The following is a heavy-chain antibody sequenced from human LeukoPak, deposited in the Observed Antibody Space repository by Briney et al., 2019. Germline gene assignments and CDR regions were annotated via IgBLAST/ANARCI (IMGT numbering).Heavy chain of an antibody. CDR2: ITASGTAM. CDR3: ASSGSYRFDY. CDR1: GFTFSSYS. V-gene: IGHV3-48*02. J-gene: IGHJ4*02. Sequence: GGSLRLSCAASGFTFSSYSMNWVRQAPGKGLEWVSHITASGTAMFYADSVKGRFTISRDNAKNSLYLQMNSLRDEDTAVYYCASSGSYRFDYWSQGTLVTVSS. D-gene: IGHD1-26*01.